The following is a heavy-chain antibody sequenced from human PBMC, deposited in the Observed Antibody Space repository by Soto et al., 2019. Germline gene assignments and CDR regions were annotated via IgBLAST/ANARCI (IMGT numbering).Heavy chain of an antibody. J-gene: IGHJ3*02. V-gene: IGHV3-21*01. CDR2: ISSSSSYI. CDR1: GFTFSSYS. Sequence: PGGSLRLSCAASGFTFSSYSMNWVRQAPGKGLEWVSSISSSSSYIYYADSVKGRFTISRDNAKNSLYLQMNSLRAEDTAVYDCARRYSVTVAFDSWAQGTMVTVSS. CDR3: ARRYSVTVAFDS. D-gene: IGHD6-13*01.